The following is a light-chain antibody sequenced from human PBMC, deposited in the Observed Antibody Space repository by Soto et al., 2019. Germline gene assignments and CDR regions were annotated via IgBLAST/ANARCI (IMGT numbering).Light chain of an antibody. CDR3: SSYTSSSTLYV. Sequence: SALTQPASVSGSPGQSITISCTGTSSDVGGYNYVSWYQQHPGKAPKLMIYDVSNRPSRVSNRFSGSKSGNTASVTISGLQAEDEADYYCSSYTSSSTLYVFGTGTKLTVL. CDR2: DVS. V-gene: IGLV2-14*01. J-gene: IGLJ1*01. CDR1: SSDVGGYNY.